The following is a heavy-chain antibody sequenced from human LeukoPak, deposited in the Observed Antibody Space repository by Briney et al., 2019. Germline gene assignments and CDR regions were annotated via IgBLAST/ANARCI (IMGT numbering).Heavy chain of an antibody. V-gene: IGHV3-30*02. CDR1: GFTFNNYV. Sequence: PGGSLRLSCAASGFTFNNYVVHWVRQAPGKGLEWVAVIQYDGSKKYYADSVKGRFTISRDNSKNTLYLQMDSLRAEDTAVYYCAKGAGYCTSTNCYIYHYWYIDVWGKGTTVTVSS. CDR3: AKGAGYCTSTNCYIYHYWYIDV. D-gene: IGHD2-2*01. J-gene: IGHJ6*03. CDR2: IQYDGSKK.